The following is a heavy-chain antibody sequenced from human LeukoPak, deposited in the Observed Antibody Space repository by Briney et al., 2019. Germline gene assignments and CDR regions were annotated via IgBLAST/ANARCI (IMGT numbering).Heavy chain of an antibody. J-gene: IGHJ4*02. V-gene: IGHV3-11*01. Sequence: KPGGSLRLSCAASGFTFSDYCMSWICQAPGKGLEWVSYISSSGSTIYYADSVKGRFTISRDNAKNSLYLQMNSLRAEDTAVYYCARDLYYDSSGYDYWGQGTLVTVSS. CDR1: GFTFSDYC. CDR2: ISSSGSTI. D-gene: IGHD3-22*01. CDR3: ARDLYYDSSGYDY.